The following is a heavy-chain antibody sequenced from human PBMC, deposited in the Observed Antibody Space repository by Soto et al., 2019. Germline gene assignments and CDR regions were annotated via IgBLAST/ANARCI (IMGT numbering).Heavy chain of an antibody. CDR1: GGSISSSDFY. CDR2: MYYSGTT. J-gene: IGHJ5*02. D-gene: IGHD6-25*01. CDR3: AVVDSTGNWFDP. Sequence: QLQLQESGPGLVKPSETLSLTCTVSGGSISSSDFYWGWLRQTPGKGLEFIGSMYYSGTTYYNPSLKSRVTSSVDTSKNQFTLKLIAVTAADTAVYYCAVVDSTGNWFDPWGEGALVTVSS. V-gene: IGHV4-39*01.